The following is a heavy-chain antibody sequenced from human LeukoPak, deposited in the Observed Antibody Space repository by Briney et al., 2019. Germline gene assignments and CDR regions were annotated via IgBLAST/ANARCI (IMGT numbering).Heavy chain of an antibody. J-gene: IGHJ4*02. V-gene: IGHV3-23*01. CDR2: ISGSGGST. CDR1: GFTFSSYS. CDR3: AKVRYQLLTMGFDY. D-gene: IGHD2-2*01. Sequence: GGSLRLSCAASGFTFSSYSMNWVRQAPGKGLEWVSAISGSGGSTYYADSVKGRFTISRDNSKNTLYLQMNSLRAEDTAVYYCAKVRYQLLTMGFDYWGQGTLVTVSS.